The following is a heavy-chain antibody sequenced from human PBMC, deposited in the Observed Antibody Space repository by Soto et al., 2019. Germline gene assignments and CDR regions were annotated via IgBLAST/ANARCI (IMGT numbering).Heavy chain of an antibody. CDR2: VDAGNSNP. CDR1: GFTFIQYI. CDR3: ARGVGLQWNDY. D-gene: IGHD1-1*01. J-gene: IGHJ4*02. Sequence: GASVKVSCKASGFTFIQYIIHWVRQAPGQRLEWMGWVDAGNSNPKYTPNIRDRVTITRDTTTSTEYLKLSRMRSEDTTVYYCARGVGLQWNDYWGQGTLVTVSS. V-gene: IGHV1-3*01.